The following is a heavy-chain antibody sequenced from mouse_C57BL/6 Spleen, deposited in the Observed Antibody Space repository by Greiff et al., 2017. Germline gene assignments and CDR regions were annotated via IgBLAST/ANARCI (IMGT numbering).Heavy chain of an antibody. Sequence: EVKLVESGGGLVKPGGSLKLSCAASGFTFSDYGMHWVRQAPEKGLEWVAYISSGSSTIYYADTVKGRFTISRDNAKNTLFLQMTSLRSEDTAMYYCARGPYYGSTPYYFDYWGQGTTLTVSS. CDR2: ISSGSSTI. CDR3: ARGPYYGSTPYYFDY. D-gene: IGHD1-1*01. V-gene: IGHV5-17*01. J-gene: IGHJ2*01. CDR1: GFTFSDYG.